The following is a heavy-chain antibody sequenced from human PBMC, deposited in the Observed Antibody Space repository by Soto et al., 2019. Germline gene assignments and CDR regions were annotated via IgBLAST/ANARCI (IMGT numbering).Heavy chain of an antibody. V-gene: IGHV1-69*02. CDR2: IIPILGIA. D-gene: IGHD2-2*01. CDR1: GGTFSSYT. CDR3: ARRVPAAISDYYYYMDV. J-gene: IGHJ6*03. Sequence: QVQLVQSGAEVKKPGSSVKVSCKASGGTFSSYTISWVRQAPGQGLEWMGRIIPILGIANYAQKFQGRVTITADKSTSTAYMELSSLRSEDTAVYYCARRVPAAISDYYYYMDVWGKGTTVTVSS.